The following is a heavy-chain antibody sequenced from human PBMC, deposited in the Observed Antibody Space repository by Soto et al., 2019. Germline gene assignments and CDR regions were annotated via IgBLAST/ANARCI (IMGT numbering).Heavy chain of an antibody. CDR1: GFIFSNVW. D-gene: IGHD3-3*01. V-gene: IGHV3-15*01. CDR2: IKSRSDGGAT. Sequence: EVQLVESGGDLVKPGGSLRLSCAASGFIFSNVWMNWVRQAPGKGLEWVGRIKSRSDGGATDLAAFVNGRFTISRDDSKDTLYLQMRSLKPEDTAVYYCTTIDYGVSSGSGDAFDVWGQGTPVTVSS. CDR3: TTIDYGVSSGSGDAFDV. J-gene: IGHJ3*01.